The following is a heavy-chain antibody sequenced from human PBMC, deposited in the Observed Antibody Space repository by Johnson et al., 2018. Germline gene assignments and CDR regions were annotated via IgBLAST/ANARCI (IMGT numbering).Heavy chain of an antibody. D-gene: IGHD2-15*01. V-gene: IGHV3-11*01. CDR1: GFIFTDYY. CDR3: TNLGRGY. CDR2: IGSDGTII. Sequence: QVQLQEAGGGLVEPGGSLRLSCAASGFIFTDYYMSWIRQAPGKGLEWVSYIGSDGTIIYYADSGKGRFTISSDNAKNSLYLQMDSLRGEDTAMYYCTNLGRGYWGQGTLVTVSS. J-gene: IGHJ4*02.